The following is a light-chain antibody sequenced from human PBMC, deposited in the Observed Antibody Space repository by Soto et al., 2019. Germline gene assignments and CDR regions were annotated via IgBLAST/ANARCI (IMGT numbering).Light chain of an antibody. CDR1: SSDVGGYNY. CDR2: EVS. CDR3: QSYDSSLSEV. J-gene: IGLJ2*01. V-gene: IGLV2-14*01. Sequence: QSALTQPASVSGSPGQSITISCTGTSSDVGGYNYVSWYQQHPGKAPKLMIYEVSNRPSGVSNRFSGSKSGNTASLTISGLQAEDEADYFCQSYDSSLSEVFGGGTKLTVL.